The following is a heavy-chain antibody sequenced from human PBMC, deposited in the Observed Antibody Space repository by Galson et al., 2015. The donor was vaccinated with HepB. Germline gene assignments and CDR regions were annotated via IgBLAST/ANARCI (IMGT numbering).Heavy chain of an antibody. V-gene: IGHV1-8*01. CDR1: GYTFTSYD. Sequence: SVKVSCKASGYTFTSYDINWVRQATGQGLEWMGWMNPNSGNTGYAQKFQGRVTMTRNTSISTAYMELSSLRSEDTAVYYCARDKRTKRITIFGVVMGPVDMDVWGKGTTVTVSS. D-gene: IGHD3-3*01. CDR2: MNPNSGNT. CDR3: ARDKRTKRITIFGVVMGPVDMDV. J-gene: IGHJ6*03.